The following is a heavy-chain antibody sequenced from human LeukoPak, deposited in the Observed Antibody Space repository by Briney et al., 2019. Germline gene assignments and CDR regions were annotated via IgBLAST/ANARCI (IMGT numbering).Heavy chain of an antibody. CDR3: ARVGPLSSSGLHYYYYYGMDV. D-gene: IGHD6-6*01. V-gene: IGHV1-3*01. CDR1: GYTFTSYA. J-gene: IGHJ6*02. CDR2: INAGNGNT. Sequence: ASVKVFCKASGYTFTSYAMHWVRQTPGQRLEWMGWINAGNGNTKYSQKFQGRVTITRDTSASTAYMELSSLRSEDTAVYYCARVGPLSSSGLHYYYYYGMDVWGQGTTVTVSS.